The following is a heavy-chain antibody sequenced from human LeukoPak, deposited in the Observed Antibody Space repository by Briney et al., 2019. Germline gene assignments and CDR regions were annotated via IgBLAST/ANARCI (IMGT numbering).Heavy chain of an antibody. Sequence: SETLSLTCTVSGGSISSYYWSWIRQPPGKGLEWIGYIYYSGSTNYNPSLKSRVTISVDTSKNQFSLKLSSVTAADTAVYYCARPVDYYDSSGPSGAFDIWGQGTMVTVSS. CDR3: ARPVDYYDSSGPSGAFDI. J-gene: IGHJ3*02. V-gene: IGHV4-59*08. CDR1: GGSISSYY. CDR2: IYYSGST. D-gene: IGHD3-22*01.